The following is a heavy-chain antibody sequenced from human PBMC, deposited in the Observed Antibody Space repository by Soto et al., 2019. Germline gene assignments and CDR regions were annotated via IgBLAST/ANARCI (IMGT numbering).Heavy chain of an antibody. CDR1: GFNFDNYG. CDR3: AKDRVGGTFYTPLAF. J-gene: IGHJ4*02. CDR2: ITYDGSFQ. Sequence: TGGSLRLSCQASGFNFDNYGMHWVRQAPGKGLEWVAVITYDGSFQYYADSVKGRFTISRDNSKNTLSLHLNTPKPEDTAVYHCAKDRVGGTFYTPLAFWGQGTLVTVSS. V-gene: IGHV3-30*18. D-gene: IGHD1-7*01.